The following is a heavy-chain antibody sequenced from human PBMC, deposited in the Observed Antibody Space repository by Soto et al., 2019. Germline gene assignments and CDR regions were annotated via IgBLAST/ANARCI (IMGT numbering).Heavy chain of an antibody. CDR1: GFTFTSSA. CDR3: AAPAGTSNYYGSGRTRIYYYYGMDV. J-gene: IGHJ6*02. D-gene: IGHD3-10*01. Sequence: ASVKVSCKASGFTFTSSAVQWVRQARGQRLEWIGWIVVGSGNTNYAQKFQERVTITRDMSTSTAYMELSSLRSEDTAVYYCAAPAGTSNYYGSGRTRIYYYYGMDVWGQGTTVTVSS. V-gene: IGHV1-58*01. CDR2: IVVGSGNT.